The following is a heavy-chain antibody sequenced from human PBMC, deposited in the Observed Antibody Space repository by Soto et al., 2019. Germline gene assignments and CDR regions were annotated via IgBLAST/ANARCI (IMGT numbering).Heavy chain of an antibody. CDR3: VRTGLGWYNWFDP. J-gene: IGHJ5*02. D-gene: IGHD6-19*01. Sequence: QVQLVQSGAEVKKPGSSVKVSCKASGGTFRSYAISWVRQAPGQGLEWMGGIIPIFGTVNYAQKFQGRVTITADESTSTAYMELSSLRSEDTAMYYCVRTGLGWYNWFDPWGQGTLVTVSS. V-gene: IGHV1-69*01. CDR1: GGTFRSYA. CDR2: IIPIFGTV.